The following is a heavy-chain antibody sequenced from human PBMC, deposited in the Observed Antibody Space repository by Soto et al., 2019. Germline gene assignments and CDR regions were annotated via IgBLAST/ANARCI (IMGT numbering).Heavy chain of an antibody. Sequence: GGSLRLSCAASGFTFSSYAMHWVRQAPGKGLEWVAVISYDGSNKYYADSVKGRFTISRDNSKNTLYLQMNSLRAEDTAVYYCAREKGPGGNPTSYYYYYGMDVWGQGTTVTVSS. J-gene: IGHJ6*02. CDR3: AREKGPGGNPTSYYYYYGMDV. D-gene: IGHD3-10*01. V-gene: IGHV3-30-3*01. CDR2: ISYDGSNK. CDR1: GFTFSSYA.